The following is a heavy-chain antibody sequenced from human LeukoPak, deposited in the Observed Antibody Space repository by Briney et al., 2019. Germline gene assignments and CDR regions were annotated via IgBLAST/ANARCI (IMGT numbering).Heavy chain of an antibody. CDR2: IYYSGST. D-gene: IGHD6-19*01. CDR1: GGSISGYY. CDR3: ASSLAVAAFDY. Sequence: SKTLSLTCTVSGGSISGYYWTWIRQPPGKGLEWIGSIYYSGSTYYNPSLKRRVTISVDTSKNQFSLKLSSVTAADTAVYYCASSLAVAAFDYWGQGTLVTVSS. J-gene: IGHJ4*01. V-gene: IGHV4-39*01.